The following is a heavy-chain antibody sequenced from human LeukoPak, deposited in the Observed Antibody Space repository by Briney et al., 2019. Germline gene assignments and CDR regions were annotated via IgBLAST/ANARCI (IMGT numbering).Heavy chain of an antibody. CDR3: ARDHGWNDEFGRAFDI. V-gene: IGHV4-39*07. Sequence: GSLRLSCAASGFTFSSYWMSWVRQAPGKGLEWIGSIYYSGSTYYNPSLKSRVTISVDTSKNQFSLKLSSVTAADTAVYYCARDHGWNDEFGRAFDIWGQGTMVTVSS. D-gene: IGHD1-1*01. CDR1: GFTFSSYW. J-gene: IGHJ3*02. CDR2: IYYSGST.